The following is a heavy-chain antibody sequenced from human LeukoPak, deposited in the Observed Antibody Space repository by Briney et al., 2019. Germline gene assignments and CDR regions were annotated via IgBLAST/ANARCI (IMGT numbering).Heavy chain of an antibody. CDR3: ARDRLAVMDY. CDR2: TNSDGSST. D-gene: IGHD3-9*01. Sequence: GGSLRLSCAASGFTFSTYWMHWVRQAPGKGLVWVSRTNSDGSSTTYADSVKGRFTISRDNAKNTLFLQMNSLRAEDKAVYYCARDRLAVMDYWGQGTLVTVSS. CDR1: GFTFSTYW. J-gene: IGHJ4*02. V-gene: IGHV3-74*01.